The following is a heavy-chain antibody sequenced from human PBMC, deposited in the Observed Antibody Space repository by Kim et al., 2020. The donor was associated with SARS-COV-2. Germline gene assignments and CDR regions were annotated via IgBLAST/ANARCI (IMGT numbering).Heavy chain of an antibody. V-gene: IGHV3-73*01. CDR3: TRLDSGSYKFDY. D-gene: IGHD1-26*01. Sequence: GGSLRLSCAASGFTFSDSAIHWVRQASGKGLQWVGRIKNKANSYATAYAASVKVRFTISRDDSKNTAYLQMNSLKTEDTALYYCTRLDSGSYKFDYWGQGTLVTVSS. CDR2: IKNKANSYAT. CDR1: GFTFSDSA. J-gene: IGHJ4*02.